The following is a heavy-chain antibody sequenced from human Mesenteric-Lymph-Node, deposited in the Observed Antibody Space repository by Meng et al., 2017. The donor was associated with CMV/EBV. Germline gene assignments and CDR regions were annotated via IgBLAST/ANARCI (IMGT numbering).Heavy chain of an antibody. CDR3: AGPSVDITMAY. CDR1: GYTFTSYG. CDR2: ISAYNGKT. J-gene: IGHJ4*02. D-gene: IGHD5-18*01. V-gene: IGHV1-18*01. Sequence: ASVKVSCKASGYTFTSYGISWVRQATGQGLEWMGWISAYNGKTDYAQKLQGRVTMTTDTSTSTAYMELRSLRSDDTAVYYCAGPSVDITMAYWGQGTLVTVSS.